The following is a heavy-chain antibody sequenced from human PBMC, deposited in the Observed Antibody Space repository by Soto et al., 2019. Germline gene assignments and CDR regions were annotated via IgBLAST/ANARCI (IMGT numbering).Heavy chain of an antibody. V-gene: IGHV3-48*01. Sequence: GGSLRLSCAASGFTFSSYSMNWVRQAPGKGLEWVSYISSSSSTIYYADSVKGRFTISRDNAKNSLYLQMNSLRAEDTAVYYCARDQGVPWFDPWGQGTLVTVSS. CDR2: ISSSSSTI. CDR1: GFTFSSYS. D-gene: IGHD1-1*01. CDR3: ARDQGVPWFDP. J-gene: IGHJ5*02.